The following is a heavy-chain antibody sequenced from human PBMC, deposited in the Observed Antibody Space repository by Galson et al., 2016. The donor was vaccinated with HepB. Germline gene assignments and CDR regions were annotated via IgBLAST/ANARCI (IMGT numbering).Heavy chain of an antibody. CDR2: LDPRTGMI. Sequence: SVKVSCKVSGYPLSDLSMHWVRQAPGGGLEWMGGLDPRTGMIIYSEKFQHRLFLTEDTSTNTAYMELRGLSSEDTAIYSCARLDSGITLDDWGQGTLVTVSS. D-gene: IGHD1-26*01. V-gene: IGHV1-24*01. CDR1: GYPLSDLS. CDR3: ARLDSGITLDD. J-gene: IGHJ4*02.